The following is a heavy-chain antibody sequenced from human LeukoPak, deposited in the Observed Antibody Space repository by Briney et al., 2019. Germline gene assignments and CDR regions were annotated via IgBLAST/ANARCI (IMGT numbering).Heavy chain of an antibody. J-gene: IGHJ4*02. CDR3: AREGCSGGSCYWRFDY. CDR1: GFTFSSYS. Sequence: SGGSLRLSCAASGFTFSSYSMNWVRQAPGKGLEWVSYISSSSSTIYYADSVKGRFTISRDSAKNSLYLQMNSLRAEDTAVYYCAREGCSGGSCYWRFDYWGQGTLVTVSS. D-gene: IGHD2-15*01. CDR2: ISSSSSTI. V-gene: IGHV3-48*01.